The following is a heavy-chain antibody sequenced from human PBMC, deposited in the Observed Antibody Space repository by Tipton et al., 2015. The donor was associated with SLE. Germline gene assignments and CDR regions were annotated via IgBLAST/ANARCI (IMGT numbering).Heavy chain of an antibody. D-gene: IGHD1-26*01. V-gene: IGHV3-30*04. Sequence: RSLRLSCAASGFTFSSYEMNWVRQAPGKGLEWVALISYDGSNKYYADSVKGRFTISRDNSKNTLYLQMNSLRAEDTAVYYCARDLLPGYYGMDVWGQGTTVTVSS. CDR3: ARDLLPGYYGMDV. CDR2: ISYDGSNK. J-gene: IGHJ6*02. CDR1: GFTFSSYE.